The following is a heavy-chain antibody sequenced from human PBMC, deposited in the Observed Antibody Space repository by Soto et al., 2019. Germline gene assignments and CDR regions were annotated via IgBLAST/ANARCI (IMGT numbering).Heavy chain of an antibody. J-gene: IGHJ4*02. Sequence: QVHLVQSGAEVKKPGASVKVSCKASGYTFTSYGITWVRQAPGQGLEWMGWISAHNGNTDYAQKLQGRVIVTRDTSTITAYMELRSLISDDAAVYYCAGGRYGDYWGQGALVTVSS. CDR3: AGGRYGDY. CDR1: GYTFTSYG. CDR2: ISAHNGNT. V-gene: IGHV1-18*01. D-gene: IGHD1-1*01.